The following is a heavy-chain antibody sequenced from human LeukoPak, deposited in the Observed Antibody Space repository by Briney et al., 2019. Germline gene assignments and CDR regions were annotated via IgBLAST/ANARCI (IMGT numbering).Heavy chain of an antibody. CDR1: GGSIGSGGDS. CDR3: ARGSGLRGYYEF. V-gene: IGHV4-30-2*01. CDR2: VYHSGST. Sequence: SETLSLTCVVSGGSIGSGGDSWSWVRQPPGKGLEWIGYVYHSGSTYYNPSLKSRVTISVDRSKNQFSLKLTSVTAADTAVYYCARGSGLRGYYEFWGQGTLVTVSS. J-gene: IGHJ4*02. D-gene: IGHD4-17*01.